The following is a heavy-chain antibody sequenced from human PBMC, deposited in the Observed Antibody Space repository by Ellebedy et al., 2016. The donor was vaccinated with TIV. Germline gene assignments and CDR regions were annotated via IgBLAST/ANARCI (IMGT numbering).Heavy chain of an antibody. V-gene: IGHV3-11*01. Sequence: GGSLRLSCAASGFIFSDYYMSWIRQAPGKGLQWVSYISSSGTAIYYADSVTGRFTISRDNAKNSLYLQMNSLRADDTAVYYCARDTRFIDQQHNWFDPWGQGTLVTVSS. CDR3: ARDTRFIDQQHNWFDP. CDR2: ISSSGTAI. CDR1: GFIFSDYY. D-gene: IGHD1-26*01. J-gene: IGHJ5*02.